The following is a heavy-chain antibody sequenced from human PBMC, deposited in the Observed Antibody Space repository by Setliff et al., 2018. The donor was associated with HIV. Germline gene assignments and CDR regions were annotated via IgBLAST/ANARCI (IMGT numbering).Heavy chain of an antibody. CDR2: IIPIYGTA. Sequence: GASVKVSCKASGDIFSRYGISWVRQAPGQGLEWMGGIIPIYGTANSAQKFQGRVTITADESTSTAYMELSTLRSEDTAVYFCARDGGYSGHKWFGDAFDIWGQGTMVTVAS. CDR3: ARDGGYSGHKWFGDAFDI. CDR1: GDIFSRYG. V-gene: IGHV1-69*13. D-gene: IGHD5-12*01. J-gene: IGHJ3*02.